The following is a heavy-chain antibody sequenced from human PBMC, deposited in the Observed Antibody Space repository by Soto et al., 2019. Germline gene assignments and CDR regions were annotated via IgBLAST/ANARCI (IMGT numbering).Heavy chain of an antibody. D-gene: IGHD2-2*01. CDR2: IYTSGST. J-gene: IGHJ4*02. Sequence: SEALSLTCTVSGGSISSYYLSWIRQPAGKGLEWIGRIYTSGSTNYNPSLKSRVTMSVDTSKNQFSLKLSSVTAADTAVYYCAREGVGYCSSTSCYLYYFDYWGQGTLVTVSS. CDR3: AREGVGYCSSTSCYLYYFDY. V-gene: IGHV4-4*07. CDR1: GGSISSYY.